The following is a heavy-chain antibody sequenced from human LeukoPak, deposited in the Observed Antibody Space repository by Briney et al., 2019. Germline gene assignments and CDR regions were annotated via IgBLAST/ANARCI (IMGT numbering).Heavy chain of an antibody. CDR1: GFTFSSYS. D-gene: IGHD6-13*01. J-gene: IGHJ4*02. CDR2: ISSSSSYI. Sequence: GGSLRLSCAASGFTFSSYSMNWVRQAPGKGLEWVSSISSSSSYIYYADSVKGRFTIPRDNAKNSLYLQMNSLRAEDTAVYYCASISSSWDYYFDYWGQGTLVTVSS. V-gene: IGHV3-21*01. CDR3: ASISSSWDYYFDY.